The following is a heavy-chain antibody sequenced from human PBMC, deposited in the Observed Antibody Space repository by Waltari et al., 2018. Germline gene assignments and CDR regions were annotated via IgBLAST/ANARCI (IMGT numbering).Heavy chain of an antibody. V-gene: IGHV3-30*02. Sequence: QVQLVESGGGVVPPGGSLRLCCAASGFRFRSYAMHWVRQAPGKGLEWVAFIRYDGSNKYYADSVKGRFTISRDNSKNTLYLQMNSLRAEDTAVYYCAKDMTGATGAFDIWGQGTMVTVSS. D-gene: IGHD1-26*01. CDR3: AKDMTGATGAFDI. J-gene: IGHJ3*02. CDR1: GFRFRSYA. CDR2: IRYDGSNK.